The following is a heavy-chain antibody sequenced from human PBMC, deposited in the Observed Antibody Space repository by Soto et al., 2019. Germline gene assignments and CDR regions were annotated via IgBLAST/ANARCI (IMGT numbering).Heavy chain of an antibody. CDR3: ARVVGALGHWFDP. CDR1: GYPFTSYD. Sequence: ASVKVSCKTSGYPFTSYDINWVRQATGQGLEWIGWMNANSGNTGYAQKLQGRVTMTTDTSTTTAYMELRSLRSDDTAVYYCARVVGALGHWFDPWGQGTLVTVSS. CDR2: MNANSGNT. J-gene: IGHJ5*02. V-gene: IGHV1-8*01. D-gene: IGHD1-26*01.